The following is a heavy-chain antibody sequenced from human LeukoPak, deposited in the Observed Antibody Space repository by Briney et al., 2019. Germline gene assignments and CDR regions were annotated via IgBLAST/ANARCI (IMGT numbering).Heavy chain of an antibody. Sequence: GGSLRPSCAASGFTFSSYAMSWVRQAPGKGLEWVSAISGSGGSTYYADSVKGRFTISRDNSKNTLYLQMNSLRAEDTAVYYCAKDVSSSWYGCYFDYWGQGTLVTVSS. CDR1: GFTFSSYA. V-gene: IGHV3-23*01. J-gene: IGHJ4*02. CDR3: AKDVSSSWYGCYFDY. CDR2: ISGSGGST. D-gene: IGHD6-13*01.